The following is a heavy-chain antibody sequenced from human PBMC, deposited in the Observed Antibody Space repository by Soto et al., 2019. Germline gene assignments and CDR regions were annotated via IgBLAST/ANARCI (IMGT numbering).Heavy chain of an antibody. D-gene: IGHD6-6*01. CDR2: INHSGST. CDR1: GGSFSCYY. Sequence: SETLSLTCAVYGGSFSCYYWSWIRQPPGKGLEWIGEINHSGSTNYNPSLKSRVTISVDTSKNQFSLKLSSVTAADTAVYYCARGDTXDNSSHLPKHYYYGMDVWGQGTTVTVSS. J-gene: IGHJ6*02. V-gene: IGHV4-34*01. CDR3: ARGDTXDNSSHLPKHYYYGMDV.